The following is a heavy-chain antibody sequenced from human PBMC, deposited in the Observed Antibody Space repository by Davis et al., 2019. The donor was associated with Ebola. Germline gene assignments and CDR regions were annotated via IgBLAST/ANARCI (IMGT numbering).Heavy chain of an antibody. CDR2: IKEDGSEK. Sequence: GESLKISCAASGFTFRSYWMSWVRQAPGKGLEWVAKIKEDGSEKLEVDSVKGRFTISRDNAKSTLYLQMNSLTAEDTAVYYCVRTTYGAPEYWGQGTLVTVSS. J-gene: IGHJ4*02. D-gene: IGHD4-17*01. CDR1: GFTFRSYW. CDR3: VRTTYGAPEY. V-gene: IGHV3-7*01.